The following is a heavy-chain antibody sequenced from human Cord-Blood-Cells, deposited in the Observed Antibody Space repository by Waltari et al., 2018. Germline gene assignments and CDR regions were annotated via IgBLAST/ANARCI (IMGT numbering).Heavy chain of an antibody. J-gene: IGHJ4*02. D-gene: IGHD5-18*01. Sequence: QVQLQQWGAGLLKPSETLSLTCAVYGGSFSGYYWSWIRQPPGKGLGWIGEINHSGSASDSPSLKGRVTISVDTSKNQFSLKLSSVTAADTAVYYCARAGNMDTAMVEGEFDYWGQGTLVTVSS. CDR2: INHSGSA. V-gene: IGHV4-34*01. CDR1: GGSFSGYY. CDR3: ARAGNMDTAMVEGEFDY.